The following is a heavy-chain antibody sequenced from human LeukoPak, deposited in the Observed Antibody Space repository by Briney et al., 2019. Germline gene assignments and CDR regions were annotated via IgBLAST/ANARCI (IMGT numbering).Heavy chain of an antibody. CDR2: ISSSSYI. CDR1: GFTSSSYS. CDR3: ARDSGTPYDFWSGYYHYYYYMDV. J-gene: IGHJ6*03. D-gene: IGHD3-3*01. Sequence: GGSLRLSCAASGFTSSSYSMNWVRQAPGKGLEWVSSISSSSYIYYADSVKGRFTISRDNAKNSLYLQMNSLRAEDTAVYYCARDSGTPYDFWSGYYHYYYYMDVWGKGTTVTVSS. V-gene: IGHV3-21*01.